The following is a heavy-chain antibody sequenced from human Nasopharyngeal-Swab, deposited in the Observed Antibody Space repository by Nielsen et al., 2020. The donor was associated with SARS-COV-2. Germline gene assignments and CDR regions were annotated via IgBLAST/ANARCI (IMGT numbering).Heavy chain of an antibody. V-gene: IGHV4-31*02. CDR3: AGFPYCSGGSCSNDY. CDR2: IYYSEST. Sequence: RQAPGKGLEWIGYIYYSESTYYNPSLKSRVTISVDTSKNQFSLKLSSVTAADTAVYYCAGFPYCSGGSCSNDYWGQGTPVTVSS. J-gene: IGHJ4*02. D-gene: IGHD2-15*01.